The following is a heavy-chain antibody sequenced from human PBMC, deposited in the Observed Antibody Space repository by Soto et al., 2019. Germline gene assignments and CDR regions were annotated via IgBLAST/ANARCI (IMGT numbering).Heavy chain of an antibody. CDR1: GVSISSGDYY. D-gene: IGHD1-7*01. V-gene: IGHV4-30-4*01. CDR3: ARDHKLELSYYGMDV. Sequence: PSETLSLTCTVSGVSISSGDYYWSWIRQPPGKGLEWIGCIYYSGSTYYNPSLKSRVTISVDTSKNQFSLKLSSVTAADTAVYYCARDHKLELSYYGMDVWGQGTTVTVSS. CDR2: IYYSGST. J-gene: IGHJ6*02.